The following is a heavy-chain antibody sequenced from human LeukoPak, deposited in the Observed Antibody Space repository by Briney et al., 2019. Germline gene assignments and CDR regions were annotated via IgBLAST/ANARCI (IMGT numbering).Heavy chain of an antibody. CDR1: GFTFSPYS. J-gene: IGHJ4*02. Sequence: PGGSLRLSCAASGFTFSPYSINWIRQAPGKGLEWISYINSIRTVYYEDSVEGRLTISRDSSKNTLYLQMTRLRAEDAAVYYCAKAPVTTCSGAYCYPFDYWGQGTLVTVSS. V-gene: IGHV3-48*01. CDR2: INSIRTV. CDR3: AKAPVTTCSGAYCYPFDY. D-gene: IGHD2-21*01.